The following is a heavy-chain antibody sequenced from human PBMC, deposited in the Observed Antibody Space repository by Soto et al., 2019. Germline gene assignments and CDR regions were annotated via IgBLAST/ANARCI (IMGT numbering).Heavy chain of an antibody. CDR2: INAGNGNT. CDR1: GYTFTSYA. J-gene: IGHJ4*02. CDR3: AREGRRVHY. D-gene: IGHD3-10*01. V-gene: IGHV1-3*01. Sequence: ASVKVSCKASGYTFTSYALLWVRQAPGQRLEWMGWINAGNGNTKYSQKFQGRVTITRDTSASTAYMALSSLRSEVTAVYDCAREGRRVHYWGQGTLVTVSS.